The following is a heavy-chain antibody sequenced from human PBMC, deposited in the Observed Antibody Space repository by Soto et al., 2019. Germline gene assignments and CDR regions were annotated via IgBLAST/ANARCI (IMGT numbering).Heavy chain of an antibody. J-gene: IGHJ4*02. D-gene: IGHD1-26*01. CDR2: INHSGST. CDR1: GGSFSGYY. V-gene: IGHV4-34*01. CDR3: ARFREELPQPPWVDY. Sequence: SETLSLTCAVYGGSFSGYYWSWIRQPPGKGLEWIGEINHSGSTNYNPSLKSRVTISVDTSKNQFSLKLSSVTAADTAVYYCARFREELPQPPWVDYWGQGPLVTVSS.